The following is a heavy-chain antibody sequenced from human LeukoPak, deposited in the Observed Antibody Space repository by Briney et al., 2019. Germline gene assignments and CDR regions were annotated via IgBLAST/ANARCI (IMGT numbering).Heavy chain of an antibody. J-gene: IGHJ3*02. CDR2: IIVSGGSA. CDR3: AKDLWWFGEFPNVFDI. V-gene: IGHV3-23*01. Sequence: GGALILSCGASGFTFSSYGMSGVGQAPGKGLKGLSGIIVSGGSAYYADSSMGRFTTSRANSTTTLYLQMNSLRAEDTAVYYCAKDLWWFGEFPNVFDICGQGSMLTV. D-gene: IGHD3-10*01. CDR1: GFTFSSYG.